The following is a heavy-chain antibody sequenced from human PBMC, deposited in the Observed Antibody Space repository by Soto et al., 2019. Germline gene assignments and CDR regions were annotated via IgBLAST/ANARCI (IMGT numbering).Heavy chain of an antibody. D-gene: IGHD5-12*01. CDR3: ARGGFSADEESAWFDP. J-gene: IGHJ5*02. V-gene: IGHV4-39*02. Sequence: QVPLQEPGPGLVKPSETLSLTCSVSGGSISSPTYYWGWVRRAPGGGPEWIGNIFYNGRTDYNPSLQSRVTISVDTSKNQFSLRLASVTAADTAVYYCARGGFSADEESAWFDPCGHGTLVSV. CDR2: IFYNGRT. CDR1: GGSISSPTYY.